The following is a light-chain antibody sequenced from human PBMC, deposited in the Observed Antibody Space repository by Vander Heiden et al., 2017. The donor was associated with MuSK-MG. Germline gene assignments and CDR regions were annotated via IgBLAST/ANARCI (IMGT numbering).Light chain of an antibody. Sequence: ETTPTQSPAFMSATPGDKVNISCKASQDIDDDMNWYQHKPGEATIFINQEATTLVPRFPTRISGSWYGTDFTLIINNIESEDAAYYFCLQHDNFPSCSFGQGTKLEIK. CDR3: LQHDNFPSCS. CDR2: EAT. J-gene: IGKJ2*04. V-gene: IGKV5-2*01. CDR1: QDIDDD.